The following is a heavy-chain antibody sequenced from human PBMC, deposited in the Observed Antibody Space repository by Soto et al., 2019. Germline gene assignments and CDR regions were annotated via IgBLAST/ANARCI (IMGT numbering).Heavy chain of an antibody. D-gene: IGHD3-22*01. CDR2: ISAYNGNT. Sequence: ASVKVSCKASGYTFTSYGISWVRQAPGQGLEWMGWISAYNGNTNYAQKLQGRVTMTTDTSTSTAYMELRSLRSDDTAVYYCARNGGYYYDSSGYYDDDFGIWGQGTMVTVSS. CDR1: GYTFTSYG. CDR3: ARNGGYYYDSSGYYDDDFGI. V-gene: IGHV1-18*01. J-gene: IGHJ3*02.